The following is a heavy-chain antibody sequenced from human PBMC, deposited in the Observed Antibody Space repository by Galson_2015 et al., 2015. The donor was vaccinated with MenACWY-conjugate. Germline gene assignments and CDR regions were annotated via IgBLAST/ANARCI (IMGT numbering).Heavy chain of an antibody. J-gene: IGHJ5*02. CDR1: GFTFSSYS. Sequence: LRLSCAASGFTFSSYSMNWVRQAPGKGLEWVSSISSSSSYIYYADSVKGRFTISRDNAKNSLYLQMNSLRAEDTAVYYCASTHQQQLVREWFDPWGQGTLVTVSS. D-gene: IGHD6-13*01. CDR2: ISSSSSYI. CDR3: ASTHQQQLVREWFDP. V-gene: IGHV3-21*01.